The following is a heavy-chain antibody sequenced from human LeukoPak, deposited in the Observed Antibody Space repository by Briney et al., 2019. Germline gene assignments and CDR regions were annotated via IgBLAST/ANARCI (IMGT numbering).Heavy chain of an antibody. CDR1: GFTFSSYS. J-gene: IGHJ5*02. CDR2: ISSSSSYI. CDR3: ARIYCSGGSCYSPWFDP. Sequence: GGSLRLSCAASGFTFSSYSMNWVRQAPGKGLEWVSSISSSSSYIYYADSVKGRFTISRDNAKNSLYLQMNSLRAEDTAVCYCARIYCSGGSCYSPWFDPWGQGTLVTVSS. D-gene: IGHD2-15*01. V-gene: IGHV3-21*01.